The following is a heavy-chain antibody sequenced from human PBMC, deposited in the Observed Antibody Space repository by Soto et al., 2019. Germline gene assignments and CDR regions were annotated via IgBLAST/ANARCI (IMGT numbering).Heavy chain of an antibody. CDR2: IIPIFGTA. CDR1: GGTFSRHA. D-gene: IGHD3-22*01. V-gene: IGHV1-69*01. Sequence: QVQLVQSGAEVRKPGASVNVSCKASGGTFSRHAISWVRQAPGQGLEWMGGIIPIFGTANHAQKFQGRVTIIADESTSTVYMELSSLRYEDTARYYCARGWGYDSNDYYYAYWGQGTLVIVSS. CDR3: ARGWGYDSNDYYYAY. J-gene: IGHJ4*02.